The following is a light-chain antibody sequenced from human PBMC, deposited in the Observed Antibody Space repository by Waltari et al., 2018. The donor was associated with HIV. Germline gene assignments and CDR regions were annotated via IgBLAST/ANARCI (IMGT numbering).Light chain of an antibody. CDR2: GAS. J-gene: IGKJ2*01. CDR3: HQYAGLPRT. V-gene: IGKV3-20*01. Sequence: EIVLTQSPGTLSLSPGERATLSCRASQSVSGSHLAWYQQRPGQPPRLLVYGASSRATGIPDRFSGSGSGTDFTLTITRLEPEDFAVYYCHQYAGLPRTFGQGTKL. CDR1: QSVSGSH.